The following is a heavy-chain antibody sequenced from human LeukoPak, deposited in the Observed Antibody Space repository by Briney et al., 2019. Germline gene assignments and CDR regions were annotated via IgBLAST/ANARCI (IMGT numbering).Heavy chain of an antibody. J-gene: IGHJ4*02. V-gene: IGHV3-21*01. CDR2: ISSRSSYI. CDR1: GFTFSSYS. Sequence: GGSLRLSCVASGFTFSSYSMNWVRQAPGKGLEWVSSISSRSSYIYYADSVKGRFTISRDNAKNSLYLQMNSLRAEDTAVYYCARDEQYSSGWSDYWGQGTLVTVSS. D-gene: IGHD6-19*01. CDR3: ARDEQYSSGWSDY.